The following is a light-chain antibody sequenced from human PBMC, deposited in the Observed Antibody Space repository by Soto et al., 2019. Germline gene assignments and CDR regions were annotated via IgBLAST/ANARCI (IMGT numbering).Light chain of an antibody. CDR2: SVS. CDR3: QQVNSYSRT. CDR1: QSVNSW. V-gene: IGKV1-5*01. J-gene: IGKJ1*01. Sequence: DIQMTQSPSTLSAYVGDRVTITCRASQSVNSWLAWYQQKPGRAPKLLIYSVSNLDSGVPSRFSGSGSGTEFTLTISSLQPHDLATYYCQQVNSYSRTFGQGTKVEMK.